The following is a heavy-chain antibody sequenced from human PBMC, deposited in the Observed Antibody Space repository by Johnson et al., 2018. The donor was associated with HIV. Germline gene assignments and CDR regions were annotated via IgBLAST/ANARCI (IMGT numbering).Heavy chain of an antibody. CDR3: ARAPRWSQTFEL. D-gene: IGHD2-15*01. J-gene: IGHJ3*01. CDR1: GFSVSSNH. CDR2: IYTGDST. Sequence: VQLVESGGGLVQPGGSLRLSCAASGFSVSSNHMTWVRQAPGKGLEWVSVIYTGDSTYYADSVRGRFTVSRDNSKNTMYLQMNSLRAEDTALYYCARAPRWSQTFELWGQGTMVTVSS. V-gene: IGHV3-66*01.